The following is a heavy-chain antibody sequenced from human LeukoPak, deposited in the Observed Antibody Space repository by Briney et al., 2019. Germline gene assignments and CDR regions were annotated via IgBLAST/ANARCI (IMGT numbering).Heavy chain of an antibody. CDR3: ASSSWYVFDY. CDR1: GFTFSSYE. V-gene: IGHV3-48*03. D-gene: IGHD6-13*01. Sequence: PGGSLRLSCAASGFTFSSYEMKGVRQAPGKGLERISYISSSGSTMYYVDSVKGRFTISSDNAKNSLYLEMNSLRAEDTAIYYCASSSWYVFDYWGQGTLVTVSS. CDR2: ISSSGSTM. J-gene: IGHJ4*02.